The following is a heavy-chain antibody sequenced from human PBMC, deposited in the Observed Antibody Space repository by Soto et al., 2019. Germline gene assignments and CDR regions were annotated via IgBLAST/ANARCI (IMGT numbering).Heavy chain of an antibody. V-gene: IGHV1-46*01. CDR1: GYTFTSYY. Sequence: ASVKVSCKASGYTFTSYYMHWVRQAPGQGLEWMGIINPSGGSTSYAQKFQGRVTMTRDTSTSTVYMELSSLRAEDTAVYYCAKDIVVGYCSSTSCGGYYYYGMDVWGQGTTXXVSS. CDR3: AKDIVVGYCSSTSCGGYYYYGMDV. D-gene: IGHD2-2*01. CDR2: INPSGGST. J-gene: IGHJ6*02.